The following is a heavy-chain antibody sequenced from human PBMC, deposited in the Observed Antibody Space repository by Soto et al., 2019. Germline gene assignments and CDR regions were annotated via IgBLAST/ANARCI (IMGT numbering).Heavy chain of an antibody. V-gene: IGHV4-4*02. Sequence: PSETLSLTCAVSGVSISSGNWWTWVRQTPQRGLEYIGESFHDGTANYYPSFERRVAISVDTSKSQFSLKLTSVTAADTAIYFCARLVYDTRLNYMYFDFWGQGALVTVSS. J-gene: IGHJ4*02. CDR3: ARLVYDTRLNYMYFDF. CDR1: GVSISSGNW. CDR2: SFHDGTA. D-gene: IGHD3-10*01.